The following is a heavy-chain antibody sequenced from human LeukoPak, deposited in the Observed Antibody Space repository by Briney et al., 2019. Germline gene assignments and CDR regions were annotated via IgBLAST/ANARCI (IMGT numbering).Heavy chain of an antibody. D-gene: IGHD1-14*01. Sequence: SETLSLTCAVYGGSFSGYYWSWIRQPPGKGLEWIGEINHSGSTNYNPSLKSRVTISVDTSKNQFSLKLSSVTAADTAVYYCARAQGTSTHRNYYGMDAGGKGPPAPVS. CDR3: ARAQGTSTHRNYYGMDA. J-gene: IGHJ6*04. CDR2: INHSGST. V-gene: IGHV4-34*01. CDR1: GGSFSGYY.